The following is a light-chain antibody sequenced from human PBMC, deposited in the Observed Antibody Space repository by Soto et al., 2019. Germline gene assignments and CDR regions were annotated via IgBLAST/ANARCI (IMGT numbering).Light chain of an antibody. V-gene: IGKV3-15*01. CDR3: QQYNKWLPYT. CDR1: QSVSSN. CDR2: GAS. J-gene: IGKJ2*01. Sequence: EIVMTQSPANLSVSPGERATLSCRASQSVSSNLAWYQQKPGQGPRLLIYGASTRATGIPARFSGSGSGTEVTLSISSLQAEDCAFYYSQQYNKWLPYTFGQGTKVEIK.